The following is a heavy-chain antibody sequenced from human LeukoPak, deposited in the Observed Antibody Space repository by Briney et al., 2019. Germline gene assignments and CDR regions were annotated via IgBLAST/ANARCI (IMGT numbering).Heavy chain of an antibody. D-gene: IGHD6-19*01. CDR1: GFTFSSYA. J-gene: IGHJ4*02. V-gene: IGHV3-23*01. CDR3: ARGGSGWYAGNDY. CDR2: ISGSGSNT. Sequence: GGSLRLSCAASGFTFSSYAMSWVRQAPGKGLEWVSVISGSGSNTYYADSVKGRFTISRDNSKNTLYLQMNSLRAEDTAVYYCARGGSGWYAGNDYWGQGTLVTVSS.